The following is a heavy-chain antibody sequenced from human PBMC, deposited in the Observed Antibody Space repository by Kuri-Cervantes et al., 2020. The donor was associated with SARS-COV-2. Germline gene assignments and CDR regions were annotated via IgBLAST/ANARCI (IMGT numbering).Heavy chain of an antibody. D-gene: IGHD6-19*01. CDR1: GGSISSSSYY. CDR3: ARDPHPIKYSSGWYTFDY. Sequence: SETLSLTCTVSGGSISSSSYYWGWIRQPPGKGLEWIGSIYYSGSTYYNPSLKSRVTISVDTSKNQFSLKLSSVTAADTAVYYCARDPHPIKYSSGWYTFDYWGQGTLVTVSS. V-gene: IGHV4-39*07. J-gene: IGHJ4*02. CDR2: IYYSGST.